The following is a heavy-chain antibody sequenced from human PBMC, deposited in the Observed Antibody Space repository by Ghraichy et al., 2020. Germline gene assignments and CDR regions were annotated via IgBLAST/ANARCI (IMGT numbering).Heavy chain of an antibody. J-gene: IGHJ6*02. CDR1: GGSVSSGSYY. CDR2: IYYSGST. D-gene: IGHD3-16*02. V-gene: IGHV4-61*01. CDR3: ASGGGALYDYVWGSYRYAGGRAADSLYYGMDV. Sequence: SETLSLTCTVSGGSVSSGSYYWSWIRQPPGKGLEWIGYIYYSGSTNYNPSLKSRVTISVDTSKNQFSLKLSSVTAADTAVYYCASGGGALYDYVWGSYRYAGGRAADSLYYGMDVWGQGTTVTVSS.